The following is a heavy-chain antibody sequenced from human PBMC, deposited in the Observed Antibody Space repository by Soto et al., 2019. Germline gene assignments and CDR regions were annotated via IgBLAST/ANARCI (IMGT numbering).Heavy chain of an antibody. V-gene: IGHV2-70*11. CDR2: IDWDDDK. J-gene: IGHJ4*02. Sequence: SGPTXVNPTQTLTLTCTFCGFSLSTSGMCVSWIRQPPGKALEWLARIDWDDDKYYSTSLKTRLTISKDTSKNQVVLTMTNMDPVDTATYYCARIIAAAGLDHFDYWGQGTLVTVSS. D-gene: IGHD6-13*01. CDR3: ARIIAAAGLDHFDY. CDR1: GFSLSTSGMC.